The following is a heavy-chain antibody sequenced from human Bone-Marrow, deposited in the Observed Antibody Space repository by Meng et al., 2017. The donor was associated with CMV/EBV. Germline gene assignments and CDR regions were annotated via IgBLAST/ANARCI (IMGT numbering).Heavy chain of an antibody. CDR3: ARGDSSAYYTGPYAFDI. J-gene: IGHJ3*02. CDR1: GYSFTTYG. Sequence: ASVKVSCKASGYSFTTYGVTWVRQAPGQGLEWMGWISVSTGDTNYAQNLQGRLILTTDTSTNTAYMELRSLKSDDTAVYYCARGDSSAYYTGPYAFDIWGQGTMVTVSS. CDR2: ISVSTGDT. D-gene: IGHD3-22*01. V-gene: IGHV1-18*01.